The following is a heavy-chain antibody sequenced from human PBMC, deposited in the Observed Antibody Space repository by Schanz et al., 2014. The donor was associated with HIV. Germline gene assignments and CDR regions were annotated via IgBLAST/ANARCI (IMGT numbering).Heavy chain of an antibody. CDR3: ARDPSIVVVPAAGARFDP. Sequence: QGERGKKGKEVKKNGAGEKVSCKEEGYTKKGEDRKGERKEEGDGLEWMGGSNPNSGGTNYAQKFQGRVTMTRDTSISTAYMELSRLRSDDTAVYYCARDPSIVVVPAAGARFDPWGQGTLVTVSS. CDR2: SNPNSGGT. J-gene: IGHJ5*02. CDR1: GYTKKGED. V-gene: IGHV1-2*02. D-gene: IGHD2-2*01.